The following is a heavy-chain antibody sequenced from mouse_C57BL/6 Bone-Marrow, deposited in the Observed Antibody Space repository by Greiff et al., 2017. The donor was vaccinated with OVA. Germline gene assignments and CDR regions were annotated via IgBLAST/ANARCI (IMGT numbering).Heavy chain of an antibody. J-gene: IGHJ3*01. CDR2: IHPSDSDT. Sequence: QVQLQQPGAELVKPGASVKVSCTASGYTFTSYWMHWVKQRPGQGLEWIGWIHPSDSDTNYNQKFKGKATLTLDKSSSTAYVQLSSLTSEDSAVFYGASLTTGERAWFAYWGQGTLVTVSA. CDR1: GYTFTSYW. CDR3: ASLTTGERAWFAY. V-gene: IGHV1-74*01. D-gene: IGHD1-1*01.